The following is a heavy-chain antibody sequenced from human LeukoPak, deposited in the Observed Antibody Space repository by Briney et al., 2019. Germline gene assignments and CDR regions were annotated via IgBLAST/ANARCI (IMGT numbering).Heavy chain of an antibody. V-gene: IGHV3-74*01. D-gene: IGHD1-26*01. CDR3: ASGSGNYGFFV. Sequence: PGGSLRLSCAASGFTFSSYWMHWVRQAPGKGLVWVSRISSDGSSTIYADSVKGRFTISRDNAKNTLSLQMNSLRAEDTAVYYCASGSGNYGFFVWGQGTLVTVSS. CDR2: ISSDGSST. J-gene: IGHJ4*02. CDR1: GFTFSSYW.